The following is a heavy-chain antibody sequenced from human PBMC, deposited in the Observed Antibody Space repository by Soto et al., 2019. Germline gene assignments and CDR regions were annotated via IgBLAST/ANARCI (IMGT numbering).Heavy chain of an antibody. CDR2: IYYSGST. CDR1: GGSISSYY. D-gene: IGHD2-15*01. V-gene: IGHV4-59*01. J-gene: IGHJ4*02. Sequence: SETLPLTCTVSGGSISSYYWSWIRQPPGKGLEWIGYIYYSGSTNYNPSLKSRVTISVDTSKNQFSLKLSSVTAADTAVYYCARDRVVAARSIALVNYFDYWGQGTLVTVSS. CDR3: ARDRVVAARSIALVNYFDY.